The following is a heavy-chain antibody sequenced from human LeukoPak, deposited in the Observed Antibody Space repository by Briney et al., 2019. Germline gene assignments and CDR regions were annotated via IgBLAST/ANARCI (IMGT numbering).Heavy chain of an antibody. D-gene: IGHD3-3*01. V-gene: IGHV3-7*01. CDR2: IKQDGSEK. CDR3: ARDRITIFGVADDAFDI. J-gene: IGHJ3*02. CDR1: GFTFSSYW. Sequence: GGSLRLSCAASGFTFSSYWMSWVRQAPGKGLEWVANIKQDGSEKYYVDSVKGRFTISRDNAKNSLYLQMNSLRAEDTAVYYCARDRITIFGVADDAFDIWGQGTMVTVSS.